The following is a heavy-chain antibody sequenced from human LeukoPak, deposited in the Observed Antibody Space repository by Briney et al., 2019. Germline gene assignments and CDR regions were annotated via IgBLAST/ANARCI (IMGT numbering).Heavy chain of an antibody. D-gene: IGHD3-22*01. Sequence: PGGSLRLSCAASGFTVSSNYMSWVRQAPGKGLEWVSVIYSGGSTYYADSVKGRFTISRDNSKNTLYLQMNSLRAEDTAVYYCARFNYYDSSGDTYWGQGTPVTVSS. V-gene: IGHV3-53*01. CDR2: IYSGGST. CDR1: GFTVSSNY. J-gene: IGHJ4*02. CDR3: ARFNYYDSSGDTY.